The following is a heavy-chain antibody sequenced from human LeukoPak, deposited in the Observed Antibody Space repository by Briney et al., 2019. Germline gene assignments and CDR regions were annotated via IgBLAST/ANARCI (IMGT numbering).Heavy chain of an antibody. D-gene: IGHD5-12*01. Sequence: AAVKVSCKASGYTFTSYGISRVRQAPGQGLEWMGWISAYNGNTNYAQKLQGRVTMTTDTSTSTAYMELRSLRSDDTAVYYCARDRSGYGTPYYYYYGMDVWGQGTTVTVSS. CDR3: ARDRSGYGTPYYYYYGMDV. J-gene: IGHJ6*02. CDR1: GYTFTSYG. CDR2: ISAYNGNT. V-gene: IGHV1-18*01.